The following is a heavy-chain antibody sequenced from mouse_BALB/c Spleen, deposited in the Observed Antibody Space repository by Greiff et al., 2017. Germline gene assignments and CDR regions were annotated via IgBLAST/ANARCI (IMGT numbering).Heavy chain of an antibody. CDR2: ISSGGSYT. J-gene: IGHJ2*01. CDR3: ARHGEGYYDYFDY. V-gene: IGHV5-9-3*01. CDR1: GFTFSSYA. D-gene: IGHD2-3*01. Sequence: EVKLMESGGGLVKPGGSLKLSCAASGFTFSSYAMSWVRQTPEKRLEWVATISSGGSYTYYPDSVKGRFTISRDNAKNTLYLQMSSLRSEDTAMYYCARHGEGYYDYFDYWGQGTTLTVSS.